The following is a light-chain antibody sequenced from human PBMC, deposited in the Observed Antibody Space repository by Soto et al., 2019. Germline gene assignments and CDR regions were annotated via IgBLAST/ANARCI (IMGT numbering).Light chain of an antibody. V-gene: IGKV1-39*01. J-gene: IGKJ1*01. Sequence: DIQMTQSPSSLSASVGDRVTITCRASQTINNDLNWYQQKPGRAPKLLIYDVSTLQSGVPTRFRGSASGTDFTLTINSLDTEDFATYFCQQSDSIPLTFGQGTKVQI. CDR2: DVS. CDR3: QQSDSIPLT. CDR1: QTINND.